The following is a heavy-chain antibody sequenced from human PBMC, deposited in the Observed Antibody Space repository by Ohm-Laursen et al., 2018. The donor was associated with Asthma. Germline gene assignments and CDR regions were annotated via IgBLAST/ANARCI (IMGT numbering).Heavy chain of an antibody. Sequence: TLSLTCTVSGGSISSYYWSWIRQPPGKGLEWIGYFYYSGSTNYNPSLKSRVTISVDTSKNQFSLKLSSVTAADTAVYYCARDACGGDCSHYYYYGMDVWGQGTTVTVSS. J-gene: IGHJ6*02. V-gene: IGHV4-59*01. D-gene: IGHD2-21*01. CDR3: ARDACGGDCSHYYYYGMDV. CDR1: GGSISSYY. CDR2: FYYSGST.